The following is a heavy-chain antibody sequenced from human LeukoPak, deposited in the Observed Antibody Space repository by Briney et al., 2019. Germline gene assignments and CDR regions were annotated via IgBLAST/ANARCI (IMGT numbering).Heavy chain of an antibody. D-gene: IGHD6-19*01. Sequence: ASVKVSCKASGYTFTSYDINWVRQATGQGLEWMGWMNPNSGNTGYAQKFQGRVTMTRNTSISTAYMELSSLRSEDTAVFYCAKDICSSIEECNSVAGILDYYFDHWGQGTLVTVSS. V-gene: IGHV1-8*01. J-gene: IGHJ4*02. CDR3: AKDICSSIEECNSVAGILDYYFDH. CDR1: GYTFTSYD. CDR2: MNPNSGNT.